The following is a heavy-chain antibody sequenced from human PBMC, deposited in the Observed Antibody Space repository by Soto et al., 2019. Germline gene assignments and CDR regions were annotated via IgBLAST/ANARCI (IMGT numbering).Heavy chain of an antibody. CDR3: ARGIITMVRGVIVYYYYYGMDV. J-gene: IGHJ6*02. V-gene: IGHV4-34*01. CDR1: GGSLSGYY. Sequence: SETLSLTCAVYGGSLSGYYWSWIRQPPGKGLEWIGEINHSGSTNYNPSLKSRVTISVDTSKNQFSLKLSSVTAADTAVYYCARGIITMVRGVIVYYYYYGMDVWGQGTTVT. CDR2: INHSGST. D-gene: IGHD3-10*01.